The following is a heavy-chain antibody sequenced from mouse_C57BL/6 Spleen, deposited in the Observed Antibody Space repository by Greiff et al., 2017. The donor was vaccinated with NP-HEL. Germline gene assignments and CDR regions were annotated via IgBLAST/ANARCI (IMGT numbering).Heavy chain of an antibody. CDR3: ARSEYDYDWFAY. V-gene: IGHV1-82*01. Sequence: VQLQQSGPELVKPGASVKISCKASGYAFSSSWMNWVKQRPGKGLEWIGRIYPGDGDTNYNGKFKGKATLTADKSSSTAYMQLSSLTSEDSAVYFCARSEYDYDWFAYWGQGTLVTVSA. CDR1: GYAFSSSW. CDR2: IYPGDGDT. D-gene: IGHD2-4*01. J-gene: IGHJ3*01.